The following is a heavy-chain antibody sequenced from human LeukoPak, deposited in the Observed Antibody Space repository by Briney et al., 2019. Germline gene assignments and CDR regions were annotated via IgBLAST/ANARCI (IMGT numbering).Heavy chain of an antibody. D-gene: IGHD5-12*01. CDR1: GYSITSYW. V-gene: IGHV5-51*01. CDR2: LYHCDSDT. Sequence: GGSLQISCHGSGYSITSYWIGGVRQMPRKGLEWMGILYHCDSDTKYSPSSQGQVTISADKSINTAYLQWSSLKASDTAMYYCARRYSGYEYFEYWGQGTLVIVSS. CDR3: ARRYSGYEYFEY. J-gene: IGHJ4*02.